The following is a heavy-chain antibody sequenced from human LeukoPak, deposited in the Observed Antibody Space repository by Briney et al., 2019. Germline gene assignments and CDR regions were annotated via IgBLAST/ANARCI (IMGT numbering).Heavy chain of an antibody. J-gene: IGHJ4*02. D-gene: IGHD2-15*01. V-gene: IGHV4-39*07. Sequence: SEILSLTCTVSGGSISSSSYYWGWIRQPPGKGLEWIGSIYYSGSTYYNPSLKSRVTISVDTSKNQFSLKLSSVTAADTAVYYCARDPGPIVFDYWGQGTLVTVSS. CDR3: ARDPGPIVFDY. CDR1: GGSISSSSYY. CDR2: IYYSGST.